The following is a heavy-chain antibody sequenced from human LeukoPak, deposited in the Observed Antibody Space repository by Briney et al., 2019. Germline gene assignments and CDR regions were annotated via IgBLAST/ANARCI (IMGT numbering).Heavy chain of an antibody. D-gene: IGHD6-19*01. V-gene: IGHV1-46*01. CDR3: ARQKTGYSSGWYFDC. J-gene: IGHJ4*02. CDR1: GYTFTSYY. CDR2: INPSGGST. Sequence: ASVKVSCKASGYTFTSYYMHWVRQAPGQGLEWMGIINPSGGSTSYAQKFQGRVTMTRDMSTSTVYMELSSLRSEDTAVYYCARQKTGYSSGWYFDCWGQGTLVAVSS.